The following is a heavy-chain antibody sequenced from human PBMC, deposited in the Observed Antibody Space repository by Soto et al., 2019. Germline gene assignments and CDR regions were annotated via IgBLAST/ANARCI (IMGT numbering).Heavy chain of an antibody. CDR3: ARAYGDYVGYYYGMDV. V-gene: IGHV1-8*01. CDR1: GYTFTSYD. D-gene: IGHD4-17*01. CDR2: MNPNSGNT. Sequence: ASVKVSCKASGYTFTSYDINWVRQATGQGLEWMGWMNPNSGNTGYAQKFQGRVTMTRNTSISTAYMELSSLRSEDTAVYYCARAYGDYVGYYYGMDVWGQGTTVT. J-gene: IGHJ6*02.